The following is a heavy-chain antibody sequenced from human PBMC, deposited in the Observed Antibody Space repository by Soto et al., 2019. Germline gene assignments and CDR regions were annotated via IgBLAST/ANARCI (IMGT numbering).Heavy chain of an antibody. CDR1: RDSMTTCHW. CDR3: AKINAHGNHAGWSHP. CDR2: IHHSGGT. Sequence: TLSLTCTVSRDSMTTCHWWSWVRLPPGNGLEWIGEIHHSGGTNDNRALKSRVTISVDKSKNPLPLKLTSVTAAHTAVYYCAKINAHGNHAGWSHPWGQGHLVTLSS. J-gene: IGHJ5*02. V-gene: IGHV4-4*02. D-gene: IGHD2-2*01.